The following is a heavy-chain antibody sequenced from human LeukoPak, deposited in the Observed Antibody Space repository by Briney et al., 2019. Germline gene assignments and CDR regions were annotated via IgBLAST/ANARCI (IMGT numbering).Heavy chain of an antibody. CDR3: ARSDSGYEGQYFDY. V-gene: IGHV1-2*04. J-gene: IGHJ4*02. CDR1: GYTFTGYY. D-gene: IGHD5-12*01. Sequence: AASVKVSSKASGYTFTGYYMHWVRQAPGQGLEWTGWINPNSGGTNYAQKFQGWVTMTRDTSISTAYMELSRLRSDDTAVYYCARSDSGYEGQYFDYWGQGTLVTVSS. CDR2: INPNSGGT.